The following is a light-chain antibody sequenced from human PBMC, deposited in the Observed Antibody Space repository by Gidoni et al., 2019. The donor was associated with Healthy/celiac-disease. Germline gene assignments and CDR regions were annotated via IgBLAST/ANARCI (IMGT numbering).Light chain of an antibody. J-gene: IGKJ3*01. CDR1: QSVSSSY. CDR2: GAS. CDR3: QQQRT. V-gene: IGKV3-20*01. Sequence: EIVLTQSPGTLSLSPGERASQSVSSSYLAWYQQKPGQAPRLLIYGASSRATGIPDRFSGSGSGTDFTLTISRLEPEDFAVYYCQQQRTFGPGTKVDIK.